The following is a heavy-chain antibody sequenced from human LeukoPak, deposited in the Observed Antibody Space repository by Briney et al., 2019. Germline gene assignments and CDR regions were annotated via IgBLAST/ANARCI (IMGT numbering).Heavy chain of an antibody. J-gene: IGHJ1*01. D-gene: IGHD6-19*01. V-gene: IGHV3-30*03. Sequence: GGSLRLSCAASGFTFSSYGMHWVRQAPGKGLEWVAVISYDGSNKYYADSVKGRFTISRDNSKNTLYLQMNSLRAEDTAVYYCASPYSSGWYGVSYFQHWGQGTLVTVSS. CDR2: ISYDGSNK. CDR1: GFTFSSYG. CDR3: ASPYSSGWYGVSYFQH.